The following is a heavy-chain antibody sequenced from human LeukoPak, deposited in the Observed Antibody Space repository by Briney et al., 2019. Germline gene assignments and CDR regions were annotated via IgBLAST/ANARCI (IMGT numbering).Heavy chain of an antibody. V-gene: IGHV3-23*01. CDR3: AKSLSRVGYCSGGSCHDAFDI. CDR1: GFTFSSYA. J-gene: IGHJ3*02. Sequence: PGRSMRLSCAASGFTFSSYAMSWVRQAPGKGLEWVSAISGSGSSTYYADSVKGRFIISRDNSKNTLYLQMNSLRAEDTAVYYCAKSLSRVGYCSGGSCHDAFDIWGQGAIVSVP. CDR2: ISGSGSST. D-gene: IGHD2-15*01.